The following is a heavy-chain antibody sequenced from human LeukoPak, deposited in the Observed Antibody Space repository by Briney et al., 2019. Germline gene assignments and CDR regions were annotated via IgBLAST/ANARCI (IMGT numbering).Heavy chain of an antibody. Sequence: GGSLRLSCAASGFTFSSYGMHWVRQAPGKGLGWVSAISGSSGNTYYADSVKGRFTISRDNSKNTLYLQMNSLRAEDTALYYCAKPAKTDYADYWGQGTLVTVSS. D-gene: IGHD1-14*01. CDR2: ISGSSGNT. V-gene: IGHV3-23*01. J-gene: IGHJ4*02. CDR1: GFTFSSYG. CDR3: AKPAKTDYADY.